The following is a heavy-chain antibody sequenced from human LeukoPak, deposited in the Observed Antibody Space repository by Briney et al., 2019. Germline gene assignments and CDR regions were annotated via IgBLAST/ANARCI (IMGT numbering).Heavy chain of an antibody. J-gene: IGHJ3*02. CDR2: ISSSGSTI. CDR3: ARGSLDAFDI. V-gene: IGHV3-48*03. Sequence: PGGSLRLSCAASGFTFSSYEMNWVRQAPGKGLEWVSYISSSGSTIYYADSVKARFTISRDNAKNSLYLQMNSLRAEDTAVYYCARGSLDAFDIWGQGTMVTVSS. D-gene: IGHD6-6*01. CDR1: GFTFSSYE.